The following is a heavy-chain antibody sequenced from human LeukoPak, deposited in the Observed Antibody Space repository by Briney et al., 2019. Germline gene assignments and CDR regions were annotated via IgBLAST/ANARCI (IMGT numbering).Heavy chain of an antibody. D-gene: IGHD6-13*01. J-gene: IGHJ5*02. Sequence: SVKVSCKASGGTFNSNAFHWVRQAPGQGLEWMGGITPIFGSAKYAQKFQGRVTVTTDESTSTAYMELSDLRSDDTAVYYCARGRSGVPAVTYNWFDPWGQGTLVTVSS. CDR1: GGTFNSNA. CDR2: ITPIFGSA. CDR3: ARGRSGVPAVTYNWFDP. V-gene: IGHV1-69*05.